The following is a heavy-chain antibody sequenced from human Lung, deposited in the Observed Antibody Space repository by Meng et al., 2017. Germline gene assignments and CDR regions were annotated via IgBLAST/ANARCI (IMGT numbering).Heavy chain of an antibody. CDR3: AKEAAMVS. J-gene: IGHJ5*02. CDR1: GLTFTAFS. V-gene: IGHV3-23*01. CDR2: ISSTGDST. Sequence: EVQLLVFGGGLVQPGGSLTLSCAAAGLTFTAFSMSWVRQAPGKGLEGVSTISSTGDSTFYPDSVKGRFIVSRDNSKNPLYLQMNSLRSEDTAIYYCAKEAAMVSWGQGTLVTVSS. D-gene: IGHD5-18*01.